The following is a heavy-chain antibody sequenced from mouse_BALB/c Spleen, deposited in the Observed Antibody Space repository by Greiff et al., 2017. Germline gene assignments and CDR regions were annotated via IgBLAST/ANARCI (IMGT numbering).Heavy chain of an antibody. V-gene: IGHV14-3*02. D-gene: IGHD1-1*01. CDR2: IDPANGNT. Sequence: VQLQQSGAELVKPGASVKLSCTASGFNIKDTYMHWVKQRPEQGLEWIGRIDPANGNTKYDPKFQGKATITADTSSNTAYLQLSSLTSEDTAVYYCASGSSYGYFDVWGAGTTVTVSS. CDR3: ASGSSYGYFDV. J-gene: IGHJ1*01. CDR1: GFNIKDTY.